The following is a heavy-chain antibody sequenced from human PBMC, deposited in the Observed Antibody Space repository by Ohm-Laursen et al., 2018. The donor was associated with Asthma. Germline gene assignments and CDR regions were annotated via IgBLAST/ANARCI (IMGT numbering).Heavy chain of an antibody. Sequence: SETLSLTWTVSDGSISSSSYYWGWIRQPPGKGLEWIGSIYYSGSTYYNPSLKSRVTISVDTSKNQFSLKLSSVTAADTAVYYCARNDYGDYLLDYWGQGTLVTVSS. CDR1: DGSISSSSYY. V-gene: IGHV4-39*01. CDR2: IYYSGST. D-gene: IGHD4-17*01. J-gene: IGHJ4*02. CDR3: ARNDYGDYLLDY.